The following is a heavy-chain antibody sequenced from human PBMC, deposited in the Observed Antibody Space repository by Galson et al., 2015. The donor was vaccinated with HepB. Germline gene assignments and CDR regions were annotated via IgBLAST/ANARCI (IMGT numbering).Heavy chain of an antibody. D-gene: IGHD3-10*01. V-gene: IGHV1-69*13. CDR1: GGTFSSYA. Sequence: SVKVSCKASGGTFSSYAISWVRQAPGQGLEWMGGIIPIFGTANYAQKFQGRVTITADESTSTAYMELSSLRSEDPAVYYCARERYGSGSYFDYWGQGTLVTVSS. J-gene: IGHJ4*02. CDR2: IIPIFGTA. CDR3: ARERYGSGSYFDY.